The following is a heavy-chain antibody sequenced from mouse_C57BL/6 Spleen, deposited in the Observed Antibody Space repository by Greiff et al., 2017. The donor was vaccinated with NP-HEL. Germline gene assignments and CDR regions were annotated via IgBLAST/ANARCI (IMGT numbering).Heavy chain of an antibody. CDR1: GYTFTDYN. D-gene: IGHD1-1*01. J-gene: IGHJ4*01. Sequence: EVKLVESGPELVKPGASVKMSCKASGYTFTDYNMHWVKQSHGKSLEWIGYINPNNGGTSYNQKFKGKATLTVNKSSSTAYMELRSLTSEDSAVYYCARDYYYGSSLWGQGTSVTVSS. V-gene: IGHV1-22*01. CDR3: ARDYYYGSSL. CDR2: INPNNGGT.